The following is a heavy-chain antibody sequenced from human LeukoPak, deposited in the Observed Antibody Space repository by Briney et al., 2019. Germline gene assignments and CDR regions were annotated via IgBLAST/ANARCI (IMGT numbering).Heavy chain of an antibody. CDR3: AKGHAAQYSSRWYNQYYFDL. D-gene: IGHD6-13*01. V-gene: IGHV3-30*02. J-gene: IGHJ4*02. CDR2: IRFDGSKVGSNV. Sequence: PGGSLRLSCATSGFTFSTYGMHWVRQAPGKGLEWVAFIRFDGSKVGSNVYYADSVKGRFTISRDNAKNSLHLQMDSLRPEDTAFYYCAKGHAAQYSSRWYNQYYFDLWGQGTLVTVSS. CDR1: GFTFSTYG.